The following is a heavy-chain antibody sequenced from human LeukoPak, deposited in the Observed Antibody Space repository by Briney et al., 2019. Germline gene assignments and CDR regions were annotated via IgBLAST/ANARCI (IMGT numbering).Heavy chain of an antibody. J-gene: IGHJ6*02. D-gene: IGHD3-16*01. CDR1: GYTFTGYY. CDR3: ANYFIRDYYYYGMDV. V-gene: IGHV1-2*06. CDR2: INPNSGGT. Sequence: GESLKISCKASGYTFTGYYMHWVRQAPGQGLEWMGRINPNSGGTNYAQKFQGRVTMTRDTSISTAYMELSRLRSDDTAVYYCANYFIRDYYYYGMDVWGQGTTVTVSS.